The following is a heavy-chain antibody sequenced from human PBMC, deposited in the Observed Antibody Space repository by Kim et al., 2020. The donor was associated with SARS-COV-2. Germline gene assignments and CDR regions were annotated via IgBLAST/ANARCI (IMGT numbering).Heavy chain of an antibody. V-gene: IGHV4-39*01. D-gene: IGHD6-25*01. CDR3: ARHAIRPETATNSGWFDP. J-gene: IGHJ5*02. Sequence: SETLSLTCTVAGGSISSSTYFWGWIRQPPGKGLECIGSIDYSGSTYYNSSLKSRVTISVDTSKNQFSLNLRSLTAADTAVYYCARHAIRPETATNSGWFDPWGQGILVTVSS. CDR1: GGSISSSTYF. CDR2: IDYSGST.